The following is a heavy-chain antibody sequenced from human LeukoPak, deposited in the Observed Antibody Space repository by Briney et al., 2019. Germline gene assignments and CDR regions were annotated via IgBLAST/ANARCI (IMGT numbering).Heavy chain of an antibody. CDR1: GFTFSSYA. J-gene: IGHJ4*02. V-gene: IGHV3-23*01. Sequence: GGSLRLSCAASGFTFSSYAMSWVRHAPGEGLEWVAAISDSGGTTYYADSVKGRFTFSRDNSKRTLYLQMNSLRAEDTAVYYCARDARQEWLRLGTLDYWGQGSLVTVSS. D-gene: IGHD5-12*01. CDR3: ARDARQEWLRLGTLDY. CDR2: ISDSGGTT.